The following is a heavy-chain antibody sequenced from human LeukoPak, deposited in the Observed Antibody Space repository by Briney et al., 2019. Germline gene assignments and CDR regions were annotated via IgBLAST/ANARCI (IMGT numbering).Heavy chain of an antibody. J-gene: IGHJ4*02. Sequence: KPSETLSLTCTVSGGSISSYYWSWIRQPPGKGLEWIGDIYYSGSTNYNPSLKSRVTISVDTSKNQFSLKLSSVTAADTAVYYCARAAIFGVVIPYFDYWGQGTLVTVSS. CDR3: ARAAIFGVVIPYFDY. CDR1: GGSISSYY. V-gene: IGHV4-59*01. CDR2: IYYSGST. D-gene: IGHD3-3*01.